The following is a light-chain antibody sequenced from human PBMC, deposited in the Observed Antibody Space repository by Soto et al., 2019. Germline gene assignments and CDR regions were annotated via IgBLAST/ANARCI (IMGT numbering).Light chain of an antibody. CDR1: QSILTW. CDR3: HQRSSWPRGT. V-gene: IGKV1-5*01. CDR2: HAS. Sequence: DIQMTRSPATLSASLADRVTITCRASQSILTWLAWYQQKPGNAPKLLIYHASTLQSGVPPRFSGSVSATEFTLTISSLEPDDFAVYYCHQRSSWPRGTFGQGTKVDIK. J-gene: IGKJ1*01.